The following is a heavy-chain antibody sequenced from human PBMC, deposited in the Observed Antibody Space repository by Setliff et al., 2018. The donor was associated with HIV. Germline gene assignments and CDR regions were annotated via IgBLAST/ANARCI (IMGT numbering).Heavy chain of an antibody. Sequence: LSLTCTVSGGSISSHFWSWIRQPPGKGLEWIGSIYYSGSTNYNPSLKSRVTISVVTSKNQFSLKPSSVTAADTAVYYCARGTLYYDYVWGTPFPFDYWGQGTLVTVSS. D-gene: IGHD3-16*01. V-gene: IGHV4-59*11. CDR1: GGSISSHF. J-gene: IGHJ4*02. CDR2: IYYSGST. CDR3: ARGTLYYDYVWGTPFPFDY.